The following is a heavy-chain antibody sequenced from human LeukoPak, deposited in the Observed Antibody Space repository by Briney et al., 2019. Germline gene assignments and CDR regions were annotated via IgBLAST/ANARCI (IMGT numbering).Heavy chain of an antibody. J-gene: IGHJ4*02. CDR1: GFTFSIYN. V-gene: IGHV3-48*01. CDR2: ITGSSTTI. Sequence: PGGSLRLSCAASGFTFSIYNMNWVRQAPGKGLEWVSYITGSSTTIYYADSVKGRFTISRDNSKNTLYLQMNSLRAEDTAVYYCARGVSYDFWSGFDYWGQGTLVTVSS. D-gene: IGHD3-3*01. CDR3: ARGVSYDFWSGFDY.